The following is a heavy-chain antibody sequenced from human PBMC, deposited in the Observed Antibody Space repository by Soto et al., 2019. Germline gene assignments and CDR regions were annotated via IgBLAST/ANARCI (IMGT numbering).Heavy chain of an antibody. CDR2: IIPIFGTA. D-gene: IGHD2-2*01. CDR3: ARDWDIVLVPDSSFYYYYYGMDV. Sequence: QVQLVQSGAEVKKPGSSVKVSCKASGGTFSSYAISWVRQAPGQGLEWMGGIIPIFGTANYAQKFQGRVTITADESTSTAYMELSSLRSEDTAVYYCARDWDIVLVPDSSFYYYYYGMDVWGQGTTVTVSS. V-gene: IGHV1-69*12. J-gene: IGHJ6*02. CDR1: GGTFSSYA.